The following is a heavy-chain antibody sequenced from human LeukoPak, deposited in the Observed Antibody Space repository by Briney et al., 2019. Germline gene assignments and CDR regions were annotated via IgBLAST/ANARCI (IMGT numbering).Heavy chain of an antibody. CDR1: GFTFSNYA. Sequence: GGSLRLSCAASGFTFSNYAMNWVRQAPGKVLDWVSSITAGGSFKYYADSVKGRFTISRDNSKNTLYLQMDSLRSDDTAVYYCAKSSAGITWFDPWGQGTLVTVSS. CDR3: AKSSAGITWFDP. D-gene: IGHD1-1*01. CDR2: ITAGGSFK. V-gene: IGHV3-21*01. J-gene: IGHJ5*02.